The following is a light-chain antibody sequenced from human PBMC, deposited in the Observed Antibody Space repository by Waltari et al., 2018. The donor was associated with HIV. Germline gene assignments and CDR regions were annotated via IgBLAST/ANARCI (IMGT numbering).Light chain of an antibody. CDR2: ATS. CDR3: LQALSFPLT. V-gene: IGKV1-12*01. CDR1: QGLTSY. J-gene: IGKJ3*01. Sequence: DIQVTQSPSSVSASIGDRVTITCRAIQGLTSYLAWYQQKPGNTPKLLISATSTFQGGVPSRFGGSGSGTEFTLTISNLQPEDFATYYCLQALSFPLTFGPGTKVEVK.